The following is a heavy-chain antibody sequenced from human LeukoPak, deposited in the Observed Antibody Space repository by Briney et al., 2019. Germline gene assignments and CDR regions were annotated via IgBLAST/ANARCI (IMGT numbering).Heavy chain of an antibody. J-gene: IGHJ6*02. D-gene: IGHD2-15*01. Sequence: QPGRSLRLSCAASGFAFSTYAMHWVRQAPGKGLECVSLISNDGSNKNYADSVKGRFTISRDNSKITLYLQMNSLRTEDTAVYYCARSRQREYCSGGYCYSYYYYGMDVWGQGTTVAVSS. CDR3: ARSRQREYCSGGYCYSYYYYGMDV. V-gene: IGHV3-30-3*01. CDR2: ISNDGSNK. CDR1: GFAFSTYA.